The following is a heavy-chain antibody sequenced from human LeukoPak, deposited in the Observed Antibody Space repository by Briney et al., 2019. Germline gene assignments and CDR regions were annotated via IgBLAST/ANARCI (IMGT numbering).Heavy chain of an antibody. CDR3: ARVRSRDGYLYFDY. V-gene: IGHV4-59*01. CDR1: GGSISSYY. Sequence: SETLSLTCTVSGGSISSYYWSLIRQPPGKGLEWIGYIYYSGSTNYNPSLKSRVTISVDTSKNQFSLKLSSVTAADTAVYYCARVRSRDGYLYFDYWGQGTLVTVSS. J-gene: IGHJ4*02. D-gene: IGHD5-24*01. CDR2: IYYSGST.